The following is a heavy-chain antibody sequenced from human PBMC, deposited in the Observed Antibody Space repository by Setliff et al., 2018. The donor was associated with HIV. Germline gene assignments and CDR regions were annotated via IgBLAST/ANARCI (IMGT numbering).Heavy chain of an antibody. CDR3: AKEGNSVDNWIDP. D-gene: IGHD1-26*01. CDR1: GDPIFIGGYY. Sequence: SETLSLTCTVSGDPIFIGGYYWSWIRQHPGGGLEWIGYIYHTGKTYYNPSLQSRIIMSLDMSQNQFSLKLSSVTAADTAVYYCAKEGNSVDNWIDPWGPGTLVTVSS. J-gene: IGHJ5*02. CDR2: IYHTGKT. V-gene: IGHV4-31*03.